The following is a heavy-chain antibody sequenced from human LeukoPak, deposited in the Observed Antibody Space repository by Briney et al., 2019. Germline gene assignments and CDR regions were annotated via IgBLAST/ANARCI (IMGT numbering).Heavy chain of an antibody. CDR2: ISYDGSNK. Sequence: GGSLRLSCAASGFTFSSYAMHWVRQAPGKGLEWVAVISYDGSNKYYADSVKGRFTISRDNSKNTLYLQMNSLRAEDTAVYYCARDYRYCSSTSCYRLGGANYYYYYMDVWGKGTTVTVSS. D-gene: IGHD2-2*01. J-gene: IGHJ6*03. CDR1: GFTFSSYA. V-gene: IGHV3-30-3*01. CDR3: ARDYRYCSSTSCYRLGGANYYYYYMDV.